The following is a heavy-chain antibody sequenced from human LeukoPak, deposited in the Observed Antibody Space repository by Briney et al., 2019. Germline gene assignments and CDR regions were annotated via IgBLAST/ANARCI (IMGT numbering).Heavy chain of an antibody. V-gene: IGHV1-69*13. CDR1: GYTFTDYT. CDR2: IIPIFGTA. J-gene: IGHJ5*02. D-gene: IGHD2-2*01. CDR3: ARAVVVPAATRTHWFDP. Sequence: SVNVSCKASGYTFTDYTMHWLRQAPGQRLDWMGGIIPIFGTANYAQKFQGRVTITADESTSTAYMELSSLRSEDTAVYYCARAVVVPAATRTHWFDPWGQGTLVTVSS.